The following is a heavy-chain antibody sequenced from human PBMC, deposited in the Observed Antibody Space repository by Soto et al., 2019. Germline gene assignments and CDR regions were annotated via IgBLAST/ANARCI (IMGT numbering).Heavy chain of an antibody. D-gene: IGHD6-19*01. CDR3: ARVGIAVAGTGYFDY. CDR2: INAGNGNT. J-gene: IGHJ4*02. V-gene: IGHV1-3*01. Sequence: ASVKVSCKASGYTFTSYAMHWVRQAPGQRLEWMGWINAGNGNTKYSQKFQGRVTITRDTSASTAYMELSSLRSEDTAVYYCARVGIAVAGTGYFDYWGQGTLVTVSS. CDR1: GYTFTSYA.